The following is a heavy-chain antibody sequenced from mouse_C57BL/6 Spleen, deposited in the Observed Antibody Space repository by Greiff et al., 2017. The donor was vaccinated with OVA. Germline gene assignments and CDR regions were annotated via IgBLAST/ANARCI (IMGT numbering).Heavy chain of an antibody. J-gene: IGHJ2*01. V-gene: IGHV1-50*01. CDR1: GYTFTSYW. CDR2: IDPSDSYT. Sequence: QVQLQQPGAELVKPGASVKLSCKASGYTFTSYWMQWVKQRPGQGLEWIGEIDPSDSYTNYNQKFKGKATLTVDTSSSTAYMQLSSLTSEDSAVYYCARRPLDYFDYWGQGTTLTVSS. CDR3: ARRPLDYFDY.